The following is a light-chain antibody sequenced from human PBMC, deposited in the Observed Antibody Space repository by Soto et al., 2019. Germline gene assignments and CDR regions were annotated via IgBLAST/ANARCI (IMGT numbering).Light chain of an antibody. CDR2: GAS. V-gene: IGKV3-15*01. CDR3: QQYNNWPPYT. CDR1: QTLLHGNGYNY. Sequence: IALTQSPLSLPVTPGEPASISCRSSQTLLHGNGYNYLDWYQQKPGQAPRLLIYGASTRATGIPARFSGSGSGTEFTLTISSLQSEDFAVYYCQQYNNWPPYTFGQGTKLEIK. J-gene: IGKJ2*01.